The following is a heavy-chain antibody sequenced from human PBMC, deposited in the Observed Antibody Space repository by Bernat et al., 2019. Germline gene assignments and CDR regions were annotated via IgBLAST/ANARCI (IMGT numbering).Heavy chain of an antibody. Sequence: QVQLVESGGGVVQPGGSLRLSCAASGFTFSSYGMHWVRQAPGKGLEWVAFIRYDGSNKYYADSVKGRFTISRDNSKNTLYLQMNCLRAEDTAVYYCAKISGPTGDYEGIYWGQGTLVTVSS. CDR1: GFTFSSYG. CDR3: AKISGPTGDYEGIY. CDR2: IRYDGSNK. J-gene: IGHJ4*02. V-gene: IGHV3-30*02. D-gene: IGHD4-17*01.